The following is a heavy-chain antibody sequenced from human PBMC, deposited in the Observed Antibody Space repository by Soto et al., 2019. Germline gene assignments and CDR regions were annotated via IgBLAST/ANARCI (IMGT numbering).Heavy chain of an antibody. Sequence: GGSLRLSCAASGFTFSSYGMQWVRQAPGKGLEWVGVISSDGSNKYYADSVRGRFTISRDNSKNTLYLQMNSLRGEDTAVYYCAKDGGAAGTFDYWGQGALVTVSS. CDR1: GFTFSSYG. V-gene: IGHV3-30*18. CDR3: AKDGGAAGTFDY. J-gene: IGHJ4*02. D-gene: IGHD6-13*01. CDR2: ISSDGSNK.